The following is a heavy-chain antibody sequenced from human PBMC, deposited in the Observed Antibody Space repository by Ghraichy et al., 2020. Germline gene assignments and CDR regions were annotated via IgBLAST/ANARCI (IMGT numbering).Heavy chain of an antibody. V-gene: IGHV3-30*02. D-gene: IGHD6-19*01. J-gene: IGHJ5*02. CDR2: IRYDGSNK. CDR3: AKVNQQWLEWFDP. Sequence: GESLNISCAASGFTFSSYGMHWVRQAPGKGLEWVAFIRYDGSNKYYADSVKGRFTISRDNSKNTLYLQMNSLRAEDTAVYYCAKVNQQWLEWFDPWGQGTLVTVSS. CDR1: GFTFSSYG.